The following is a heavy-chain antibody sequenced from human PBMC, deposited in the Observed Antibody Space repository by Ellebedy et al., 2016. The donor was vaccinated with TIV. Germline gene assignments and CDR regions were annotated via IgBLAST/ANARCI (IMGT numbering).Heavy chain of an antibody. CDR1: GGSMNNDC. D-gene: IGHD2-8*01. Sequence: SETLSLXXTVSGGSMNNDCWSWIRQPPGKGLEWVGYVCHSGSPNNNPSLKSRLTMSLETSKNQFSLKLSSVTAADAAVYYCAGMYEDRNYYYGMDVWGQGTTVTVSS. CDR2: VCHSGSP. J-gene: IGHJ6*02. V-gene: IGHV4-59*12. CDR3: AGMYEDRNYYYGMDV.